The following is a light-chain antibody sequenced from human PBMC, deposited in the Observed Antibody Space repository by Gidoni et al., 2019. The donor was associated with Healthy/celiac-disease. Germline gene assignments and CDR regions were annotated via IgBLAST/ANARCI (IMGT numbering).Light chain of an antibody. CDR1: QDISNY. V-gene: IGKV1-33*01. CDR2: DAS. J-gene: IGKJ4*01. CDR3: QQYDNLLT. Sequence: DIQMTQSPSSLSASVGDRVTITCQASQDISNYLNWYQQKPGKAPRLLIYDASNLETGVPSLFSGSGSVSYFTFTISSLQPEDIATYYCQQYDNLLTFGGGTKVEIK.